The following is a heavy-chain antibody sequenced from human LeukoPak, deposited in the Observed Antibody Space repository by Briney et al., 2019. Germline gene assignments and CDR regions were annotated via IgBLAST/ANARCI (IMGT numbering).Heavy chain of an antibody. Sequence: GGSVTLFCAPSGLTVSSNSMTWVRHAPGKGRGWVSIIYSSNSTYYADSVEGRFTISRDNSKNTLYLQRNSLRVEDAAMYYCARAAQDFDYWGQGTLVTVSS. V-gene: IGHV3-53*01. J-gene: IGHJ4*02. CDR1: GLTVSSNS. CDR3: ARAAQDFDY. CDR2: IYSSNST.